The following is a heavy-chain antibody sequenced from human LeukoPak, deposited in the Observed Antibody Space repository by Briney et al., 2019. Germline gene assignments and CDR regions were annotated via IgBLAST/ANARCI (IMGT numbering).Heavy chain of an antibody. CDR1: GFTFSNSA. CDR3: AVLSYYYDSSGYSP. J-gene: IGHJ5*02. D-gene: IGHD3-22*01. Sequence: PGGSLRLSCAASGFTFSNSAMSWVRQAPGKGLEWVSGFTRNDETTSYADSVKGRFTISRDNSKNTLYLQMNSLRAEDTAVYYCAVLSYYYDSSGYSPWGQGTLVTVSS. V-gene: IGHV3-23*01. CDR2: FTRNDETT.